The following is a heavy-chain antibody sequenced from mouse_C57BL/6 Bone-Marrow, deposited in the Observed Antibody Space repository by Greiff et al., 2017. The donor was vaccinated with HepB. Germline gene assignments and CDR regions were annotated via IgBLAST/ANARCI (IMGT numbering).Heavy chain of an antibody. Sequence: QVQLQQSGPELVKPGASVKLSCKASGYTFTSYDINWVKQRPGKGLEWIGWIYPRDGSTNYNEKFKGKVILTVDTSSSTEYMELHSLTSEDSAVYFCARVQDYGGFAYWGQGTLVTVSA. CDR1: GYTFTSYD. V-gene: IGHV1-85*01. CDR2: IYPRDGST. J-gene: IGHJ3*01. CDR3: ARVQDYGGFAY. D-gene: IGHD2-4*01.